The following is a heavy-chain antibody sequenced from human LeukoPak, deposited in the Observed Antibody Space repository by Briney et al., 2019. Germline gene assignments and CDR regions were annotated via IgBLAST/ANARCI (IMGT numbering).Heavy chain of an antibody. V-gene: IGHV3-23*01. CDR2: ISGSGDST. CDR3: AKCAGYSYGYSDY. J-gene: IGHJ4*02. D-gene: IGHD5-18*01. CDR1: GFTFSSYA. Sequence: PGGSLGLSCAASGFTFSSYAMTWVRQAPGKGLEWVSGISGSGDSTYYADSVKGRFTISRDNSKNTLYLQMNSLRDEDTAVYYCAKCAGYSYGYSDYWGQGTLVTVSS.